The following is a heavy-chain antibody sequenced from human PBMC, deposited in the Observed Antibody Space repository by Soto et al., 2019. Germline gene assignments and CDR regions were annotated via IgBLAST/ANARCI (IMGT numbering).Heavy chain of an antibody. J-gene: IGHJ6*02. CDR2: TYYRSKWYN. CDR1: VDSVSISSAA. Sequence: SQTLSLTRAISVDSVSISSAAWNWIRQSPSRGLEWLGRTYYRSKWYNDYAVSVKSRITINPDTSKNQFSLQLNSVTPEDTAVYYCAREGATGPAGDYYSYGMDVWGQGTTVTVSS. D-gene: IGHD6-19*01. CDR3: AREGATGPAGDYYSYGMDV. V-gene: IGHV6-1*01.